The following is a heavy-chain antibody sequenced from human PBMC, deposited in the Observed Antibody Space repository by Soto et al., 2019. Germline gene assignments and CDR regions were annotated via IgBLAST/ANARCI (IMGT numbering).Heavy chain of an antibody. J-gene: IGHJ4*02. V-gene: IGHV3-23*01. D-gene: IGHD6-19*01. Sequence: EVQLLESGRGLVQPGGSLRLSCAASGFTFSSYAMSWVRQATGKGLEWVSAISGSGGSTYSADSVKGRFTISRDNSKNTLYLQINSLRAEDTAVYYCAKGTSGWAESFDYWGQGTLVTVSA. CDR2: ISGSGGST. CDR3: AKGTSGWAESFDY. CDR1: GFTFSSYA.